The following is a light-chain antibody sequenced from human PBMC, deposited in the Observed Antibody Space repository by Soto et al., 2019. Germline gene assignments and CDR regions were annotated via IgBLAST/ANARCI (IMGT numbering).Light chain of an antibody. J-gene: IGKJ5*01. CDR3: QQRNWPPIS. CDR1: QSVSSY. CDR2: DVS. Sequence: EIVLTSPSDTLSLSPGERATLSCRASQSVSSYLAWYQQKPGQAPRLLIYDVSNGSTGIPARYSGSGSETDCTRTCCILEPEEFAVYYCQQRNWPPISFGQGTRLEIK. V-gene: IGKV3-11*01.